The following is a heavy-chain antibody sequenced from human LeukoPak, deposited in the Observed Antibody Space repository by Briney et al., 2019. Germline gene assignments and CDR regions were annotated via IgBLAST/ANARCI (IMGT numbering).Heavy chain of an antibody. D-gene: IGHD1-1*01. V-gene: IGHV3-23*01. CDR3: AKASNTWNYFDY. Sequence: PGGSLRLSCAASGFTFSSYWMHWVRQAPGKGLVWVSAISGSGGSTYYADSVKGRFTISRDNSKNTLSLQMNSLRAEDTAIYYCAKASNTWNYFDYWGQGTLVTVSS. CDR2: ISGSGGST. J-gene: IGHJ4*02. CDR1: GFTFSSYW.